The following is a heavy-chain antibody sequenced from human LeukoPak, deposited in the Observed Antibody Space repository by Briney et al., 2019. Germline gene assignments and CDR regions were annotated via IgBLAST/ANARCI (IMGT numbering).Heavy chain of an antibody. Sequence: SETLSLTCTVSGGSISSSSYYWGWIRQPPGKGLEWTGSMYHSGSTYYSPSLKSRVTISADMSKNQFSLKLSSVTAADTAVYYCARIPIVVVPGYFDYWGQGTLVTVSS. J-gene: IGHJ4*02. CDR2: MYHSGST. V-gene: IGHV4-39*01. CDR1: GGSISSSSYY. CDR3: ARIPIVVVPGYFDY. D-gene: IGHD3-22*01.